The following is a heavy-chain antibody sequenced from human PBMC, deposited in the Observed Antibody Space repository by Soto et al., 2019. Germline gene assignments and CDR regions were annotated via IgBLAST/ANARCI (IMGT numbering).Heavy chain of an antibody. CDR2: ISSSGSSI. D-gene: IGHD3-10*01. J-gene: IGHJ6*02. CDR3: ARGRFGEWGYAMDV. V-gene: IGHV3-11*01. CDR1: GLTFSDCY. Sequence: QVQLVESGGGLVKPGGSLRLSCAASGLTFSDCYMNWIRQAPGKGLEWVSYISSSGSSINYAGSVKGRFTITRDNAKNSLYLQMNSLRAEDTAMYYCARGRFGEWGYAMDVWGQGTTVIISS.